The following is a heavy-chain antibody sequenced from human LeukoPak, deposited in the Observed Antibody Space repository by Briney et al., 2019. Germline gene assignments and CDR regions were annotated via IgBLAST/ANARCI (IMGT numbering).Heavy chain of an antibody. J-gene: IGHJ5*02. Sequence: GESLKISCQGFGYSFTSYWIGWVRQIPGKGMEWMGVIYPGDSRIRNNPSFQGQVTISVDKSISTAYLQWVSLKASDTAMYYCACRDLTSTWSFPWGQGTLVTVSS. CDR3: ACRDLTSTWSFP. CDR1: GYSFTSYW. CDR2: IYPGDSRI. D-gene: IGHD6-13*01. V-gene: IGHV5-51*01.